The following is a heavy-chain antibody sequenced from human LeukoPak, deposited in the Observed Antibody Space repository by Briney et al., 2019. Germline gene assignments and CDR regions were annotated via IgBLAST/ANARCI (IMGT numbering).Heavy chain of an antibody. CDR1: GVSISSYY. V-gene: IGHV4-4*07. Sequence: SETLSLTCTVSGVSISSYYWSWIRQPAGKGLEWIGRIYTSGSTNYNPSLKSRVTMSVDTSKNQFSLKLSSVTAADTAVYYCARGGYYYGSGSHGLPDYWGQGTLVTVSS. CDR3: ARGGYYYGSGSHGLPDY. J-gene: IGHJ4*02. D-gene: IGHD3-10*01. CDR2: IYTSGST.